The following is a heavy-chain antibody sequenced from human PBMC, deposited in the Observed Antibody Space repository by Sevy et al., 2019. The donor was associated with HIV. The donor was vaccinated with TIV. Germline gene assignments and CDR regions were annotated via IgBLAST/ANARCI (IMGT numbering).Heavy chain of an antibody. V-gene: IGHV3-48*02. J-gene: IGHJ6*02. CDR3: ARDGQKGYDMDV. Sequence: GGSLRLSCAASGFTFSSYGMHWVRQAPGKGLEWVSYISGASRSIYYADSVKGRFTISRDNARNSLSLQMNSLRDEDTAVYYCARDGQKGYDMDVWGQGTTVTVSS. CDR1: GFTFSSYG. CDR2: ISGASRSI.